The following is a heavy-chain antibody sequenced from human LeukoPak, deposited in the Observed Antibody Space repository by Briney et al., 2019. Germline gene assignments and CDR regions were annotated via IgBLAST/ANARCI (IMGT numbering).Heavy chain of an antibody. D-gene: IGHD3-10*01. J-gene: IGHJ4*02. CDR1: GFTFSSYA. CDR2: ISGSGGST. Sequence: PGGSLRLSCAASGFTFSSYAMSWVRQAPGKGLEWVSAISGSGGSTYYADSVKGRFTISRDNAKNSLYLQMSSLRAEDTAVYYCARGGRPDYWGQGTLVTVSS. CDR3: ARGGRPDY. V-gene: IGHV3-23*01.